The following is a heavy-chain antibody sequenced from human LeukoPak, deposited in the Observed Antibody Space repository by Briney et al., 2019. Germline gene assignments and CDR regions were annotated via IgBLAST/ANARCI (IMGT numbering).Heavy chain of an antibody. D-gene: IGHD3-9*01. Sequence: GGSLRLSCAASGLTFSSYWMHWVRQAPGKGLVWVSRINSDGRSINYADSAKGRFTISRDNAKNTLYLQMNSLRVEDTAVYYCAKDVDSEGYFDYWGQGTLVTVS. CDR3: AKDVDSEGYFDY. CDR1: GLTFSSYW. J-gene: IGHJ4*02. CDR2: INSDGRSI. V-gene: IGHV3-74*01.